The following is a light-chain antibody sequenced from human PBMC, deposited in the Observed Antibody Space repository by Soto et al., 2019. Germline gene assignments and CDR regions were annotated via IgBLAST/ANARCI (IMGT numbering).Light chain of an antibody. J-gene: IGKJ4*01. CDR1: QSISTW. CDR3: LQYSSYPLT. Sequence: DIQMTQSPSTLSASVGDRVTITCRASQSISTWLAWYQEKPGKAPKLLIYKASTLESGVPSTFSGSGSGTEFTLTISSLQLDDFATYYCLQYSSYPLTFGGGTKVEVK. CDR2: KAS. V-gene: IGKV1-5*03.